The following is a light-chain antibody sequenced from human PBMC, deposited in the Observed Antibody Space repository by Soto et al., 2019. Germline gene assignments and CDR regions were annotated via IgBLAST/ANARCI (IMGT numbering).Light chain of an antibody. V-gene: IGKV3-15*01. CDR3: QQYNYLIT. CDR1: QSVSNN. Sequence: EIVMTQSPATLSVSPGERATLSCRASQSVSNNLAWYQQKPGQAPRLLMYGASTRATGIPARFSCSGSGTEFTLTITSLQPEDFAVYYCQQYNYLITFGQGTRLEIK. J-gene: IGKJ5*01. CDR2: GAS.